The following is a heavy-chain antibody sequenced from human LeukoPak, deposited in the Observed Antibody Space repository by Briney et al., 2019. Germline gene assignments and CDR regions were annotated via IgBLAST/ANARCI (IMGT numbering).Heavy chain of an antibody. CDR2: IYYSGST. V-gene: IGHV4-59*01. CDR1: GGSISSYY. CDR3: ARESRKVVVPADTRPYYYYYMDV. D-gene: IGHD2-2*01. J-gene: IGHJ6*03. Sequence: SETLSLTCTVSGGSISSYYWSWIRQPPGKGLEWIGYIYYSGSTNYNPSLRSRVTISVDTSKNQFSLKLSSVTAADTAVYYCARESRKVVVPADTRPYYYYYMDVWGKGTTVTVSS.